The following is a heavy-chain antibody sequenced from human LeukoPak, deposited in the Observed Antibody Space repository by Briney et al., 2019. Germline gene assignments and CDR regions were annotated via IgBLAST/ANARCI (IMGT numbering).Heavy chain of an antibody. D-gene: IGHD3-3*01. V-gene: IGHV1-69*01. Sequence: PSVKVSCKASGGTFSSYAISWVRQAPGQGLEWMGGIIPIFGTANYAQKFQGRVTITADESTSTAYMELSSLRSEDTAVYYCARGGGRPYYDFWSGYRDYYYYMDVWGKGTTVTVSS. CDR2: IIPIFGTA. CDR1: GGTFSSYA. CDR3: ARGGGRPYYDFWSGYRDYYYYMDV. J-gene: IGHJ6*03.